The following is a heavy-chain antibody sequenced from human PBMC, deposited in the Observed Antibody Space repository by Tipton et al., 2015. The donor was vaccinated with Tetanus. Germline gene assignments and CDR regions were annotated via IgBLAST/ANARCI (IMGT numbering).Heavy chain of an antibody. J-gene: IGHJ4*02. V-gene: IGHV3-48*02. D-gene: IGHD3-22*01. Sequence: SLRLSCAASGFTFSSYSMNWVRQAPGKGLEWVSYISSSSSTIYYADSVKGRFTISRDNAKNSLYLQMNSLRDEDTAVYYCARDGFYYYDSSGYYGFDYWGQGTLVTVSS. CDR3: ARDGFYYYDSSGYYGFDY. CDR2: ISSSSSTI. CDR1: GFTFSSYS.